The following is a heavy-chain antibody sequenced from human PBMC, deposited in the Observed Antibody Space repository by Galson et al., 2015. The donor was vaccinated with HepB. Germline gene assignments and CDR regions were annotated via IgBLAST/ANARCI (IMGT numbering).Heavy chain of an antibody. CDR1: GGSISSGGYS. D-gene: IGHD3-10*01. J-gene: IGHJ2*01. CDR2: IYHSGST. Sequence: TLSLTCAVSGGSISSGGYSWSWIRQPPGKGLEWIGYIYHSGSTYYNPSLKSRVTISVDRSKNQFSLKLSSVTAADTAVYYCARCITMVRGVIKNRSYWYFDLWGRGTLVTVSS. V-gene: IGHV4-30-2*01. CDR3: ARCITMVRGVIKNRSYWYFDL.